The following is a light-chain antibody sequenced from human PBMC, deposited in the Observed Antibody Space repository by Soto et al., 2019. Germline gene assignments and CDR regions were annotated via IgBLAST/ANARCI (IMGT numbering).Light chain of an antibody. CDR3: QHYNSYSGA. Sequence: DIQMTQSPSTLSGSVGDRVTITCRASQTISSWLAWYQQKPGKAPKLLIYNASTLKSGVPSRFSGSGSGTEFTLPISTLQPDDFATYYCQHYNSYSGACGQGTKVELK. CDR1: QTISSW. J-gene: IGKJ1*01. V-gene: IGKV1-5*03. CDR2: NAS.